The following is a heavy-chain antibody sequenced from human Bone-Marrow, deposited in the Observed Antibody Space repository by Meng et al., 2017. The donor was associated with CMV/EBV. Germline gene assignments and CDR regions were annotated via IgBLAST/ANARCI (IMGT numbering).Heavy chain of an antibody. Sequence: ASVKVSCKASTYTFTYRYLHWVRQAPGQGLEWMGWISAYNGNTNYAQKLQGRVTITTDESTSTAYMELSSLRSEDTAVYYCARASYYGSGSYYHFDSWGQGTPVTVSS. CDR1: TYTFTYRY. J-gene: IGHJ4*02. CDR3: ARASYYGSGSYYHFDS. V-gene: IGHV1-18*04. CDR2: ISAYNGNT. D-gene: IGHD3-10*01.